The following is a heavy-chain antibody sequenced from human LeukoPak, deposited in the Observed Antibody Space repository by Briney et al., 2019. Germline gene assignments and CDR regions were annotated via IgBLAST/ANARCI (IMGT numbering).Heavy chain of an antibody. D-gene: IGHD3-10*01. V-gene: IGHV3-7*03. CDR2: IKQDGSEK. CDR1: GSTFSSYW. Sequence: GGSLRLSCAASGSTFSSYWMSWVRQAPGKGLEWVANIKQDGSEKYYVDSVKGRFTISRDNAKNSLYLQMNSLRAEDTAVYYCARDPAAGITLFDYWGQGTLVTVSS. J-gene: IGHJ4*02. CDR3: ARDPAAGITLFDY.